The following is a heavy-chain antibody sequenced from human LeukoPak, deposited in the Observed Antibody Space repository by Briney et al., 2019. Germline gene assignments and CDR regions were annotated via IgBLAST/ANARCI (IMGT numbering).Heavy chain of an antibody. CDR1: GGSISSSGYY. Sequence: KPSETLSLTCTVSGGSISSSGYYWGWIRQPPGKGLEWIGSIYYSGSTYYNPSLKSRVTISVDTSKNQFSLKLSSVTAADTAVYYCARQRDGGYDFWDPKYYFDYWGQGTLVTVSS. D-gene: IGHD3-3*01. CDR3: ARQRDGGYDFWDPKYYFDY. J-gene: IGHJ4*02. CDR2: IYYSGST. V-gene: IGHV4-39*01.